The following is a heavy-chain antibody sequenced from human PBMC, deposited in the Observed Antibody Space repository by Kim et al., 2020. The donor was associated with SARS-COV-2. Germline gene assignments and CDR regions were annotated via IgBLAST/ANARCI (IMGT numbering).Heavy chain of an antibody. Sequence: SETLSLTCTVSGGSISSYYWSWIRQPPGKGLEWIGYIYYSGSTNYNPSLKSRVTISVDTSKNQFSLKLSSVTAADTAVYYCATHQDYCSSTSCYTYDAFDIWGQGTMVTVSS. D-gene: IGHD2-2*01. J-gene: IGHJ3*02. CDR2: IYYSGST. V-gene: IGHV4-59*13. CDR3: ATHQDYCSSTSCYTYDAFDI. CDR1: GGSISSYY.